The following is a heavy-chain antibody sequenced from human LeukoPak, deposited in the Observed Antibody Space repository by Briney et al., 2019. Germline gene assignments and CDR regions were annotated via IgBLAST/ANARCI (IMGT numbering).Heavy chain of an antibody. CDR2: INHSGST. CDR3: ASPLGYY. Sequence: GSLRLSCAASGPTFSSYSMNWVRQPPGKGLEWIGEINHSGSTNYNPSLKSRVTISVDASKNQFSLKLSSVTAADTAVYYCASPLGYYWGQGTLVTVSS. D-gene: IGHD5-12*01. J-gene: IGHJ4*02. CDR1: GPTFSSYS. V-gene: IGHV4-34*01.